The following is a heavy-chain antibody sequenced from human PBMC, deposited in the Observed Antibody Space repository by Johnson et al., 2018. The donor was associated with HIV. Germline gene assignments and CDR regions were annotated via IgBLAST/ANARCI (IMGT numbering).Heavy chain of an antibody. CDR1: GFTFDDYG. CDR3: ASGDDDVF. Sequence: VQLVESGGGVVRPGGSLRLSCTASGFTFDDYGMSWVRQAPGKGLEWVAVISYDGSNKYYADSVKGRFTISRDNSKKTLYLQMNSLRGEDTAVYFCASGDDDVFWGQGTMVTVSS. J-gene: IGHJ3*01. CDR2: ISYDGSNK. D-gene: IGHD5-12*01. V-gene: IGHV3-30*03.